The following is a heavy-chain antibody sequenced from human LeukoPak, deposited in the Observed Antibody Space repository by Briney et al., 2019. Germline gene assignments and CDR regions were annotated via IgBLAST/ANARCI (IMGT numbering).Heavy chain of an antibody. V-gene: IGHV3-30*04. D-gene: IGHD2-21*01. J-gene: IGHJ4*02. CDR1: GFTFTRYT. CDR2: VLYDGSNK. CDR3: VRDNYGGILDF. Sequence: GGSLRLSCAASGFTFTRYTMHWVRQAPGKGLEWVAVVLYDGSNKYYADSVKGRFTLSRDNSKNTLSLQMNTLRADDTAVYYCVRDNYGGILDFWGPGTLVTVSS.